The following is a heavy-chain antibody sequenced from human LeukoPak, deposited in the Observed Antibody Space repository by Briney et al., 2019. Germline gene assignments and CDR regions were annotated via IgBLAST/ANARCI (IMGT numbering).Heavy chain of an antibody. J-gene: IGHJ4*02. D-gene: IGHD2-2*01. CDR3: ANVNAMSTGY. Sequence: GGSLRLSCAASGFTFSNYGMHWVRQAPGKGLEWVAVVSYDGSNKYYADSMKGRYTISRDNSKNTLYLQMNSLRAEDTAVYYCANVNAMSTGYWGQGTLVTVSS. CDR1: GFTFSNYG. CDR2: VSYDGSNK. V-gene: IGHV3-30*18.